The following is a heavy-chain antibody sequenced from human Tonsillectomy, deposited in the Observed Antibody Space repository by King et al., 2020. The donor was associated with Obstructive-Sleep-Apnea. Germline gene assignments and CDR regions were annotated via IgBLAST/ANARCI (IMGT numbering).Heavy chain of an antibody. V-gene: IGHV4-59*01. CDR2: IYYSGST. Sequence: QLQESGPGLVKPSETLSLTCTVSGGSISSYYWSWIRQPPGKGLEWIGYIYYSGSTNYNPSPKSRVTISVDTSKNQFSLKLSSVTAADTAVYYCAREGVNYYDSSGYYDYWGQGTLVTVSS. CDR1: GGSISSYY. D-gene: IGHD3-22*01. J-gene: IGHJ4*02. CDR3: AREGVNYYDSSGYYDY.